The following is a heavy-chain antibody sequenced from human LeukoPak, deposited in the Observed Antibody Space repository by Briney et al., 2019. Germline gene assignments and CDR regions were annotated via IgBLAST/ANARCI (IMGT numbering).Heavy chain of an antibody. CDR2: IYTSGST. CDR1: GGSISSYY. CDR3: ARYYGDYEETYCYYYMDV. D-gene: IGHD4-17*01. V-gene: IGHV4-4*07. Sequence: SETLSLTCTVSGGSISSYYWSWIRQPAGKGLEWIGRIYTSGSTNYNPSLKSRVTMSVDTSKNQFSLKLSSVTAADTAVYYCARYYGDYEETYCYYYMDVWGKGTTVTISS. J-gene: IGHJ6*03.